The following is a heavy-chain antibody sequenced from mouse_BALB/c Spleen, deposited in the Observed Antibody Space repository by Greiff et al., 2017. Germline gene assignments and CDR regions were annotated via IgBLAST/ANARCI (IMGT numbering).Heavy chain of an antibody. CDR3: TRPRYYGRIYYFDF. D-gene: IGHD1-1*01. CDR2: IRLKSNNYAT. J-gene: IGHJ2*01. CDR1: GFTFSNYW. Sequence: DVKLVESGGGLVQPGGSMKLSCVASGFTFSNYWMNWVRQSPEKGLEWVAEIRLKSNNYATHYAESVKGRFTISRDDSKSSVYLQMNNLRAEDTGIYYCTRPRYYGRIYYFDFWGQGTTLTVSS. V-gene: IGHV6-6*02.